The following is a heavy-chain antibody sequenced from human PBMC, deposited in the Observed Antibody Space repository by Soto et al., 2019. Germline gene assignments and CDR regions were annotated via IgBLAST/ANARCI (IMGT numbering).Heavy chain of an antibody. Sequence: GGSLRLSCAASGFTFSSYGMHWVRQAPGKGLEWVAVIWYDGSNKYYADSLKGRFTISRANSKNKLYLQMNSLRAEDTAVYYCARDRLHSSSWYNWFDPWGQGTLVTVSS. J-gene: IGHJ5*02. CDR2: IWYDGSNK. CDR1: GFTFSSYG. V-gene: IGHV3-33*01. D-gene: IGHD6-13*01. CDR3: ARDRLHSSSWYNWFDP.